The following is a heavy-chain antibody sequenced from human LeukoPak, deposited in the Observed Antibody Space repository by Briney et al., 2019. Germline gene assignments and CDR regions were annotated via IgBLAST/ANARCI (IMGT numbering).Heavy chain of an antibody. CDR3: ARNGRAAAGTWYYYYYMDV. J-gene: IGHJ6*03. D-gene: IGHD6-13*01. Sequence: ASVKVSCKAPGGTFSSYAISWVRQAPGQGLEWMGGIIPIFGTANYAQKFQGRVTITADESTSTAYMELSSLRSEDTAVYYCARNGRAAAGTWYYYYYMDVWGKGTTVTVSS. CDR1: GGTFSSYA. CDR2: IIPIFGTA. V-gene: IGHV1-69*13.